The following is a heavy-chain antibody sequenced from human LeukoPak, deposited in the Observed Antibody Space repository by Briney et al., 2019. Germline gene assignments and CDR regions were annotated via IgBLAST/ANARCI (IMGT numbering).Heavy chain of an antibody. CDR2: IYSGGST. Sequence: GGSLRLSCAAPGFTVSSNYMSWVRQAPGKGLEWVSVIYSGGSTYYADSVKGRFTISRDNSKNTLYLQMNSLRAEDTAVYYCARVRNARSPVDYWGQGTLVTVSS. J-gene: IGHJ4*02. CDR1: GFTVSSNY. V-gene: IGHV3-53*01. CDR3: ARVRNARSPVDY.